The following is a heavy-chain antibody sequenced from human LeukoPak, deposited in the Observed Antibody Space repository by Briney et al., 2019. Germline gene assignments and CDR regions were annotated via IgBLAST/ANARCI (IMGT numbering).Heavy chain of an antibody. Sequence: GGSLRLSCAASGFTFSSYAMSWVRQAPGKGLKWVSAISGSGGSTYYADSVKGRFTISRDNSKNTLYLQMNSLRAEDTAVYYCANGGSGYNWNYNWFDPWGQGTLVTVSS. V-gene: IGHV3-23*01. CDR2: ISGSGGST. J-gene: IGHJ5*02. CDR1: GFTFSSYA. D-gene: IGHD1-7*01. CDR3: ANGGSGYNWNYNWFDP.